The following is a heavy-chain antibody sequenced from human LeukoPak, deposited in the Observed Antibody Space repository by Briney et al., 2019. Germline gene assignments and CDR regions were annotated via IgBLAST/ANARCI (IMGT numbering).Heavy chain of an antibody. J-gene: IGHJ3*02. V-gene: IGHV3-48*03. CDR1: GFTFSSYE. D-gene: IGHD2-2*02. CDR3: ARGIPSVDAFDI. CDR2: ISSSGSTI. Sequence: GGSLRLSCAASGFTFSSYEMNWVRQAPGKGLEWVSYISSSGSTIYYADSVKGRFTISRDNAKNSLYLQMNSLRAEDTAVYYCARGIPSVDAFDIWGQGTMVTVSS.